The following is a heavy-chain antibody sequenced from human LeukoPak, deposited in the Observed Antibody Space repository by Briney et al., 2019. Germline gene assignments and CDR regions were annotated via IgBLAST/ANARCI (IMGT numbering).Heavy chain of an antibody. D-gene: IGHD2-8*01. CDR3: ATGYCTNGVCFPPGTNYYFDY. J-gene: IGHJ4*02. V-gene: IGHV1-69*13. CDR2: IIPIFGTA. CDR1: GGTFSSYA. Sequence: SVKVSCKASGGTFSSYAISWVRQAPGQGLEWVGGIIPIFGTANYAQKFQGRVTITADESTSTAYMELSSLRSEDTAVYYCATGYCTNGVCFPPGTNYYFDYWGQGTLVTVSS.